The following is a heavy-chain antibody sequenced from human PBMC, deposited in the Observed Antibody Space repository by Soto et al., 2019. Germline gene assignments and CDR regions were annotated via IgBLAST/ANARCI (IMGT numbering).Heavy chain of an antibody. V-gene: IGHV3-74*01. Sequence: HPGGSLRLSCAASGFTFSSYWMHWVRQAPGKGLVWVSRINSDGSSTSYADSVKGRFTISRDNAKNTLYLQMNSLRAEDTAVYYCARLGYYDSSGYYYPRGFDYWGQGTLVTVSS. CDR1: GFTFSSYW. D-gene: IGHD3-22*01. CDR2: INSDGSST. J-gene: IGHJ4*02. CDR3: ARLGYYDSSGYYYPRGFDY.